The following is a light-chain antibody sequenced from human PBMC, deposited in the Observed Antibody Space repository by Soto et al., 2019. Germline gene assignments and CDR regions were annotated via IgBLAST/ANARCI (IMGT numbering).Light chain of an antibody. Sequence: DIQLTQSPSFLSASVGDRVTITCRASQGISSYLAWYQQKPGKAPKLLIYAASTLQSGVPSRFSGSGSGTDYTLTISSLQPDDFATYYCQQYNSYSGDTFGQGTGLEIK. CDR3: QQYNSYSGDT. J-gene: IGKJ5*01. CDR1: QGISSY. CDR2: AAS. V-gene: IGKV1-9*01.